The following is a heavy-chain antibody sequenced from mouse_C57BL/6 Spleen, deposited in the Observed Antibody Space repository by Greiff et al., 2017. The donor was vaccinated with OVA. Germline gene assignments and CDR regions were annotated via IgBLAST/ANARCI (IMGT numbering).Heavy chain of an antibody. J-gene: IGHJ4*01. CDR2: ISSGGDYI. D-gene: IGHD1-1*01. CDR1: GFTFSSYA. V-gene: IGHV5-9-1*02. CDR3: TREDYGEDYAMDY. Sequence: EVKLMEPGAGLVKPGGSLKLSCAASGFTFSSYAMSWVRQTPEERLEWVAYISSGGDYIYYADTVKGRFTISRDNARNTLYLQMSSLKSEDTAMYYCTREDYGEDYAMDYWGQGTSVTVSS.